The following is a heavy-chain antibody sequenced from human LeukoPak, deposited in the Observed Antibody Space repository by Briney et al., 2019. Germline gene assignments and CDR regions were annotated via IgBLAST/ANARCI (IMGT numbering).Heavy chain of an antibody. D-gene: IGHD5-18*01. CDR3: ARGGRRDTAMSNRGNFDY. Sequence: SETLSLTCAVYGGSISSYYWSWIRQPPGKGLEWIGYIYYSGSTNYNPSLKSRVTISVDTSKNQFSLKLSSVTAADTAVYYCARGGRRDTAMSNRGNFDYWGQGTLVAVSS. CDR2: IYYSGST. CDR1: GGSISSYY. J-gene: IGHJ4*02. V-gene: IGHV4-59*01.